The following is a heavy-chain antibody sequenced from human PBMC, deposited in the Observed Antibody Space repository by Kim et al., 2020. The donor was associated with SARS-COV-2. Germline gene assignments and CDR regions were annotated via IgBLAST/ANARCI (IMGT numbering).Heavy chain of an antibody. CDR1: GYTFTTYG. J-gene: IGHJ3*02. CDR3: ARDLILRGVRVFDI. Sequence: ASVKVSCRASGYTFTTYGFSWVRQAPGQGLEWMVWISAYNGNTNYAQRFEGRVTMTTDTSTSTAYMELRSLRSDDTAVYYCARDLILRGVRVFDIWGQGTMVTVSS. D-gene: IGHD3-10*01. V-gene: IGHV1-18*01. CDR2: ISAYNGNT.